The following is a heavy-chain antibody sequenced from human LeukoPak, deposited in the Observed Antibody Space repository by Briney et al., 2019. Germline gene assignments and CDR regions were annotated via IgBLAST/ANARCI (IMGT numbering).Heavy chain of an antibody. CDR3: ARETGGIEVVMDYYYMDV. D-gene: IGHD2-21*01. J-gene: IGHJ6*03. CDR1: GGSISSGSYD. V-gene: IGHV4-61*02. Sequence: SETLSLTCTVSGGSISSGSYDWSWIRQPAGKGLEWIGRIYTSGSNNYNPSLKSRVTISVDTSKNQFSLKLSSVTAADTAVYYCARETGGIEVVMDYYYMDVWGKGTTVTISS. CDR2: IYTSGSN.